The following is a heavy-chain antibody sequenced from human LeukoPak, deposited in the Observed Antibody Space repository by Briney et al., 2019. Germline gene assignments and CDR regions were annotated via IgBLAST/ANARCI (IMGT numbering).Heavy chain of an antibody. Sequence: SETLSLTCAVYSGSFSNYYWSWVRQPPGKGLEWVGEINQSGSTNYNPSLKRRVTISVDTSKNPFSLKLSSVTAADTAMYYCARGIRQWGMAPRFDPWGQGTLVTVSS. J-gene: IGHJ5*02. CDR1: SGSFSNYY. V-gene: IGHV4-34*01. CDR2: INQSGST. D-gene: IGHD3-16*01. CDR3: ARGIRQWGMAPRFDP.